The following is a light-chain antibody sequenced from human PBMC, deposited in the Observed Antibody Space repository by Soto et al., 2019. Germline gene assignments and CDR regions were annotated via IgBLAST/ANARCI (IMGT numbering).Light chain of an antibody. CDR1: SSDVGGYKY. CDR3: SSYAGRNIVL. CDR2: EVN. V-gene: IGLV2-8*01. Sequence: QSALTQPPSASGSPGQSVTIACTGTSSDVGGYKYVSRYQQHPGKAPKLMIYEVNKRPSGVPDRFSGSKSGHTASLTVSGLQADDEADYFCSSYAGRNIVLFGGGTKLTVL. J-gene: IGLJ2*01.